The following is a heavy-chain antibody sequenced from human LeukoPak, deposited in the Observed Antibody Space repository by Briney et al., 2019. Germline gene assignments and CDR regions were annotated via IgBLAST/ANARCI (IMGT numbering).Heavy chain of an antibody. V-gene: IGHV6-1*01. CDR2: TYYRSKWYN. CDR1: GDSVSSNSAA. Sequence: PSQTLSLTCANSGDSVSSNSAAWNWIRQSPSRGLEWLGRTYYRSKWYNDYAVSVKSRITINPDTSKNRFSLQLNSVTPEDTAVYYCARGMDIVATFNYYYYGMDVWGQGTTVTVSS. CDR3: ARGMDIVATFNYYYYGMDV. J-gene: IGHJ6*02. D-gene: IGHD5-12*01.